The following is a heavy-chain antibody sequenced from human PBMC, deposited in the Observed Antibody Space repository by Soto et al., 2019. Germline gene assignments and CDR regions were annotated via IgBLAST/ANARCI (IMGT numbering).Heavy chain of an antibody. D-gene: IGHD2-2*01. Sequence: GGSLRLSCGASGFTFTSYGMHWVRQAPGKGLEWVAVISYDGGDKYYADSVKGRFTISRDNSKNTLYLQMNSLRAEGTAVYYCAKASGYCSSSFCSLLIYYYYGMDVWGQGTTVTVSS. V-gene: IGHV3-30*18. CDR1: GFTFTSYG. J-gene: IGHJ6*02. CDR2: ISYDGGDK. CDR3: AKASGYCSSSFCSLLIYYYYGMDV.